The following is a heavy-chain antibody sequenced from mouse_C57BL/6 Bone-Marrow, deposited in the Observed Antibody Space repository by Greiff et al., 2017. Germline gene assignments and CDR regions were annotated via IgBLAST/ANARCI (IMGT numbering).Heavy chain of an antibody. CDR2: INRDGGST. J-gene: IGHJ2*01. CDR3: ARRRGKDY. Sequence: EVKLMESGGGLVQPGESLTLSCASPEYDFPSHDMSWVRTTPEQRLELVAAINRDGGSTYYPDPMERRFIISRDKTKTTLYRQMSSLRSEDTALYYCARRRGKDYWGQGTTLTVSS. CDR1: EYDFPSHD. V-gene: IGHV5-2*01.